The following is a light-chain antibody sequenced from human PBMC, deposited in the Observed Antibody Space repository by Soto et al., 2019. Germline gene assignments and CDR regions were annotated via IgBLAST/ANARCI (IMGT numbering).Light chain of an antibody. Sequence: QSVLTQSPSVSAAPGQKVTISCSGSSSNIGNNYVSWYQSLPGTAPKLLIYDNNERPSGIPDRFSGSKSGTSATLGITGLQTGDEADYYCGTWDSSLSVGVFGGGTKVTVL. CDR1: SSNIGNNY. J-gene: IGLJ2*01. V-gene: IGLV1-51*01. CDR3: GTWDSSLSVGV. CDR2: DNN.